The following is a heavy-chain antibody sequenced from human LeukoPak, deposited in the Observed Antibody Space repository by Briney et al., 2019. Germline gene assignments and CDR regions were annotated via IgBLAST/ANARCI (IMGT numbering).Heavy chain of an antibody. V-gene: IGHV4-59*01. CDR1: GGSISSYY. CDR3: ARGGDFWSGPNWFDP. D-gene: IGHD3-3*01. J-gene: IGHJ5*02. CDR2: IYYSGST. Sequence: PSETLSLTCTVSGGSISSYYWSWIRQPPGKGLEWIGYIYYSGSTNYNPSLKSRVTISVDTSKNQFSLKLSSVTAADTAVYYCARGGDFWSGPNWFDPWGQGTLVTVSS.